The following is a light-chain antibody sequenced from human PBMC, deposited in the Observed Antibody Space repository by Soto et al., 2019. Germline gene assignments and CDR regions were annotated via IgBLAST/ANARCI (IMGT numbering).Light chain of an antibody. CDR3: QQYKDWPLT. J-gene: IGKJ4*01. Sequence: EIVMTQSPATLSVSPGERATLSCRASQSVNNYLAWYQQNPGQPPRLLIYGASTRATGSAARFSGSGFGTEFTLTISSLQSEDFAVYYCQQYKDWPLTFGGGTKVDIK. V-gene: IGKV3-15*01. CDR2: GAS. CDR1: QSVNNY.